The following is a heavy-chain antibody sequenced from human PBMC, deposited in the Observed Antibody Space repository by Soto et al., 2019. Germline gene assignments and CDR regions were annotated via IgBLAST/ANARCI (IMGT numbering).Heavy chain of an antibody. Sequence: GASVKVSCKASGYTFTSYGISWVRQAPGQGLEWMGWISAYNGNTNYAQKLQGRVTMTTDTSTSTAYMELRSLRSDDTAVYYCARDLGMVRAYYYYGMDVWGQGTTVTVSS. D-gene: IGHD3-10*01. V-gene: IGHV1-18*01. CDR2: ISAYNGNT. CDR1: GYTFTSYG. CDR3: ARDLGMVRAYYYYGMDV. J-gene: IGHJ6*02.